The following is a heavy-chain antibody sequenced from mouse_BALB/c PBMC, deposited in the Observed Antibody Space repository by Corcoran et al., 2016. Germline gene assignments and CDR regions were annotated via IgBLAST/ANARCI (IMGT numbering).Heavy chain of an antibody. Sequence: EVQLQQSGAELVRPGALVKLSCKASGFNIKDYYMHWVKQRPEQGLEWIGWIDPENGNTIYDPKFQGKASITADTSSNTAYLQLSSLTSEDTAVYYCARGGGCDPLDYWGQGTTLTVSS. CDR2: IDPENGNT. CDR3: ARGGGCDPLDY. J-gene: IGHJ2*01. V-gene: IGHV14-1*02. CDR1: GFNIKDYY.